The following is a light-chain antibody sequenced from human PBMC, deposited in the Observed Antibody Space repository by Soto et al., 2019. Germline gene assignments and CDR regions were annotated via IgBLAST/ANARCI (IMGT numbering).Light chain of an antibody. Sequence: QSVLTQPPSVSGAPGQRVTISCTGSSSNIGAGYEIHWYQQLPGTAPKLLIYGNSNRPSGVPDRFSGSKSGTSASLAITGLQAEDEADYYCSSYAGSNNLLFGGGTKLTVL. V-gene: IGLV1-40*01. CDR1: SSNIGAGYE. CDR3: SSYAGSNNLL. J-gene: IGLJ2*01. CDR2: GNS.